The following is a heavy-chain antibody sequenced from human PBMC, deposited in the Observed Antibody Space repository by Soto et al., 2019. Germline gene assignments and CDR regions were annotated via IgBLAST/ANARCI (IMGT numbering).Heavy chain of an antibody. Sequence: QLQLQESGPGLVKPSETLSLTCTVSGGSISSSSYYWGWIRQPPGKGLEWIGSIYYSGSTYYNPSPTRRATIPPDTSKNDFPPRLSSPTAADTAVYYSASQTPSIPISAHRGQGPLVTVPS. J-gene: IGHJ4*02. CDR1: GGSISSSSYY. CDR2: IYYSGST. V-gene: IGHV4-39*01. D-gene: IGHD2-21*01. CDR3: ASQTPSIPISAH.